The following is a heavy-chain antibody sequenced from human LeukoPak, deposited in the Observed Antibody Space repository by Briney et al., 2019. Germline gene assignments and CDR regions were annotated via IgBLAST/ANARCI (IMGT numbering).Heavy chain of an antibody. Sequence: SVKVSCKASGGTFSSYAISWVRQAPGQGLEWMGGIFPIFGTANYAQKFQGRVTITADESTSTAYMELSSLRSEDTAVYYCASKVAYGDPVGMDVWGQGTTVTVSS. CDR2: IFPIFGTA. D-gene: IGHD4-17*01. CDR3: ASKVAYGDPVGMDV. J-gene: IGHJ6*02. V-gene: IGHV1-69*13. CDR1: GGTFSSYA.